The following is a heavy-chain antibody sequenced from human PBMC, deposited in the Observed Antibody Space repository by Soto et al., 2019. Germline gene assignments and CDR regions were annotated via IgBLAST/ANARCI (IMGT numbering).Heavy chain of an antibody. Sequence: PSENLSLTCTFSGGYISSYYWSWIRQPAGKGLEWIGRIYTSGSTNYNPSLKSRVTMSVDTSKNQFSLKLSSVTAADTAVYYCASTLRFLEWSNWFDPWGQGTLVTVSS. J-gene: IGHJ5*02. CDR2: IYTSGST. V-gene: IGHV4-4*07. CDR3: ASTLRFLEWSNWFDP. D-gene: IGHD3-3*01. CDR1: GGYISSYY.